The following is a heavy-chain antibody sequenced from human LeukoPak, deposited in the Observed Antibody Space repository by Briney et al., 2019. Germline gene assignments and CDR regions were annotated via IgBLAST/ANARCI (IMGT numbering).Heavy chain of an antibody. D-gene: IGHD1-26*01. Sequence: GGSLRLSCAASGFTFSRFWMSWVRQAPDKGLEWVANINEDGSEAYYVDSVKGRFNISRDNPKNSVSLQMNSLRAEDTALYYCARREWLRHERTGYYAFDAWGQGTLVTVSS. CDR1: GFTFSRFW. J-gene: IGHJ5*02. CDR3: ARREWLRHERTGYYAFDA. CDR2: INEDGSEA. V-gene: IGHV3-7*01.